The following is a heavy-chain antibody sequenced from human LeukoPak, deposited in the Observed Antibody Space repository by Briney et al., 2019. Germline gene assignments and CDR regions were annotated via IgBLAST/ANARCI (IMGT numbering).Heavy chain of an antibody. J-gene: IGHJ1*01. V-gene: IGHV4-39*07. Sequence: PSETLSLTCTVSGGSISSSSYYWGWIRQPPGKGLEWIGSIYYSGSTYYNPPLKSRVTISVHTSKNQFSLKLSSVTAADTAVYYCARVTTISGYFQHWGQGTLVTVSS. CDR2: IYYSGST. CDR1: GGSISSSSYY. CDR3: ARVTTISGYFQH. D-gene: IGHD1-1*01.